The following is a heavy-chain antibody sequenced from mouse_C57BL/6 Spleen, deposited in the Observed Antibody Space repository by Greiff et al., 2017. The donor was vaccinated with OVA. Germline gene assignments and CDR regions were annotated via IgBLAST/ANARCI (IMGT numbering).Heavy chain of an antibody. V-gene: IGHV1-50*01. Sequence: VQLQQPGAELVKPGASVKLSCKASGYTFTSYWMQWVKQRPGQGLEWIGEIDPSDSYTNYNQTCKGKATLTVDTSSSTAYMQLSSLTSEDAAVEYCARSDYREWGQGTILTV. CDR1: GYTFTSYW. J-gene: IGHJ2*01. CDR2: IDPSDSYT. D-gene: IGHD1-1*02. CDR3: ARSDYRE.